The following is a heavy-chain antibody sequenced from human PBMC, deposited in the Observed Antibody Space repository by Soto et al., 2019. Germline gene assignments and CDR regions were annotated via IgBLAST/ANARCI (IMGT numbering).Heavy chain of an antibody. V-gene: IGHV1-18*01. CDR2: ISAYNANA. CDR3: ARENSYFDY. Sequence: QIQLLQSGAEVKKPGASVKVTCKASGYTFRNFGISWVRQAHGQGLVWMGWISAYNANANYAQKFQGRLTMTADTSTSTAYMELRSLRSDDTAVYYCARENSYFDYWGQGTLVTGSS. CDR1: GYTFRNFG. J-gene: IGHJ4*02.